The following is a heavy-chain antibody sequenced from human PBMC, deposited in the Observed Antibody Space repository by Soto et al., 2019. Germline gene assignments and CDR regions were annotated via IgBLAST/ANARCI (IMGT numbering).Heavy chain of an antibody. CDR1: GGSISSYY. V-gene: IGHV4-59*01. D-gene: IGHD4-17*01. Sequence: SETLSLTCTVSGGSISSYYWSWIRQPPGKGLEWIGYIYYSGSTNYNPSLKSRVTISVDTSKNQFSLKLSSVTAADTAVYYCARGGTVSAWYYFDYWGQGTLVTSPQ. J-gene: IGHJ4*02. CDR2: IYYSGST. CDR3: ARGGTVSAWYYFDY.